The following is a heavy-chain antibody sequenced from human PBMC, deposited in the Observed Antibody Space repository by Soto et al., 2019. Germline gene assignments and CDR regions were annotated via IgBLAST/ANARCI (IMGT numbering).Heavy chain of an antibody. CDR2: ISSSSSYI. Sequence: EVQLVESGGGLVKPGGSLRLSCAASGFTFSSYSMNWVRQAPGKGLEWVSSISSSSSYIYYADSVKGRFTISRDNAKNSLYLQMNSLRAEDTAVYYCARGYGDSLYYYYYGMDVWGQGTTVTVSS. J-gene: IGHJ6*02. D-gene: IGHD4-17*01. CDR3: ARGYGDSLYYYYYGMDV. V-gene: IGHV3-21*01. CDR1: GFTFSSYS.